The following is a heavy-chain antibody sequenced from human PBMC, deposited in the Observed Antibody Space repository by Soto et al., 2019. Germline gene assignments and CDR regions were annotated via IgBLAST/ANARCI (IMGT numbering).Heavy chain of an antibody. D-gene: IGHD2-15*01. CDR1: GFTFGDAY. Sequence: PGGALRVSCAGSGFTFGDAYMSWIRQAPGKGLEWLSYISPGSRYPAYADSVKGRFTISRDNAKRSLYLQMMSLTAEDTAIYYCVRGGGGGMFDPWGQGTMVTSPQ. J-gene: IGHJ5*02. V-gene: IGHV3-11*06. CDR2: ISPGSRYP. CDR3: VRGGGGGMFDP.